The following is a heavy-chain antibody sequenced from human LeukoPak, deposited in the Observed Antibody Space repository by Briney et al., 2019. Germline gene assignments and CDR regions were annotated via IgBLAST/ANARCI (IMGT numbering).Heavy chain of an antibody. CDR1: GGSISSYY. CDR3: ARDDRDSGSYYFDY. CDR2: IYYTGST. J-gene: IGHJ4*02. Sequence: SETLSLTCTVSGGSISSYYWSWIRQPPGKGLEWIAYIYYTGSTNYNPSLKSRVTISVDTSKNQFSLKLSSVTAADTAVYYCARDDRDSGSYYFDYWGQGTLVTVSS. D-gene: IGHD1-26*01. V-gene: IGHV4-59*12.